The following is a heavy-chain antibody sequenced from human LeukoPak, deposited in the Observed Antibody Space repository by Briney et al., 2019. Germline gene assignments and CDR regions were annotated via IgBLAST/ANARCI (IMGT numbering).Heavy chain of an antibody. CDR1: GGSISTYY. J-gene: IGHJ3*02. D-gene: IGHD3-16*01. V-gene: IGHV4-59*12. CDR2: IYHSGST. CDR3: ATGGFVVSDAFDI. Sequence: SETLSLTCTVSGGSISTYYWNWIRQPPGKGLEWIGYIYHSGSTNYNPSLKSRVTISVDKSKNQFSLKLSSVTAADTAVYYCATGGFVVSDAFDIWGQGTMVTVSS.